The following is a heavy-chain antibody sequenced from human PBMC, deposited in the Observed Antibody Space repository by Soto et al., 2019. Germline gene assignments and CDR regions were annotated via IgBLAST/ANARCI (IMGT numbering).Heavy chain of an antibody. J-gene: IGHJ6*02. CDR2: IDHSGST. D-gene: IGHD2-15*01. CDR3: VRSLGIGYYYGLDV. Sequence: QVRLQQWGAGLLKPSETLSLTCGVYGGTLSGYHWSWIRQSPGQGLGWIGEIDHSGSTNYNPSLRSRVSISIDTSKKQFSLKLSSVTAADAAVYYCVRSLGIGYYYGLDVWGQGTTVTVSS. V-gene: IGHV4-34*01. CDR1: GGTLSGYH.